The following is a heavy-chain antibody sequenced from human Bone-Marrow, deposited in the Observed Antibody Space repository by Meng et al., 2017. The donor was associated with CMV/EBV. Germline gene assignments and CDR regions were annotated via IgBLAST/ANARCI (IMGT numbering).Heavy chain of an antibody. V-gene: IGHV4-39*07. CDR1: GGSISSSRYY. J-gene: IGHJ4*02. Sequence: ETLKISCTVSGGSISSSRYYWGWIRQPPGKGLEWIGTIYYSGSTYYNPSLKSRVTISVDTSKNQLSLKLSSVTAADTAVYYCARAPKGGSFVYWGQGTLVTVSS. CDR2: IYYSGST. D-gene: IGHD3-16*01. CDR3: ARAPKGGSFVY.